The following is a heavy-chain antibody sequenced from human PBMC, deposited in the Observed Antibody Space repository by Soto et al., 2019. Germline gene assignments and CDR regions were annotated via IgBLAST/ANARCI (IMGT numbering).Heavy chain of an antibody. CDR1: GGSISSGDYY. J-gene: IGHJ4*01. V-gene: IGHV4-30-4*01. D-gene: IGHD3-22*01. CDR2: IYYSGST. CDR3: ARGYDSSGSPARYFDY. Sequence: SETLSLTCTVSGGSISSGDYYWSWIRQPPGKGLEWIGYIYYSGSTYYNPSLKSRVTISVDTSKNQFSLKLTSVTAADTAVYYCARGYDSSGSPARYFDYWGQGILVTVSS.